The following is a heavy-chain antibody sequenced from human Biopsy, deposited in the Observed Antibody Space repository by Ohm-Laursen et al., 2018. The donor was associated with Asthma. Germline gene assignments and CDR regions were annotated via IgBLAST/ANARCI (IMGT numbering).Heavy chain of an antibody. V-gene: IGHV3-48*01. CDR3: AKAGRYFDWYWFDP. J-gene: IGHJ5*02. D-gene: IGHD3-9*01. CDR2: ISSSSTI. Sequence: SLRLSCAASGFTFSSYSMNWVRQAPGKGLEWVSYISSSSTIYYADSVKGRFTISRDNAKNSLYLQMNSLRAKDTAVYYCAKAGRYFDWYWFDPWGQGTLVTVSS. CDR1: GFTFSSYS.